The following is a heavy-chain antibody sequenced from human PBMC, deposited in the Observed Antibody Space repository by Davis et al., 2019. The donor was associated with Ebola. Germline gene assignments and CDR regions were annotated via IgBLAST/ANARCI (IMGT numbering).Heavy chain of an antibody. J-gene: IGHJ4*02. CDR3: ARLGVLRYFDWLLYFDY. D-gene: IGHD3-9*01. CDR2: IYPGDSDT. V-gene: IGHV5-51*01. CDR1: GYTFTGYY. Sequence: KVSCKASGYTFTGYYMHWVRQMPGKGLEWMGIIYPGDSDTRYSPSFQGQVTISADKSISTAYLQWSSLKASDTAMYYCARLGVLRYFDWLLYFDYWGQGTLVTVSS.